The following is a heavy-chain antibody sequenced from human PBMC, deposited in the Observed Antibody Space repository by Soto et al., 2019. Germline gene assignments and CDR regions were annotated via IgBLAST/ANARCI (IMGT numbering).Heavy chain of an antibody. J-gene: IGHJ6*02. V-gene: IGHV4-59*08. CDR1: GGSITNYY. Sequence: QVQLQESGPGLVKPSETLSLTCTVSGGSITNYYCSWFRQPPGKGLEWIGYIQYNGYSAYNLSLKSRVPMSMDTSKTQFSLMLESVPATDTAVYYCARHGFGSLHGLVDVWGQGTTVIVSS. CDR3: ARHGFGSLHGLVDV. CDR2: IQYNGYS. D-gene: IGHD3-10*01.